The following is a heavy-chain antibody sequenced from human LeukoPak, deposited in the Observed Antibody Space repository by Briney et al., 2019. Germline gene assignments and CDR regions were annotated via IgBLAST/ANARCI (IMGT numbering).Heavy chain of an antibody. CDR1: GYSISSGYF. Sequence: SETLSLTCAVSGYSISSGYFWGWIRQPPGKGLQWIGIIYHSGSTYYNPSLKSRVTISGDTSKNQFSLKLSSVTAADTAVYYCARVGPRYNWNEDGFDIWGQGTMVTVSS. J-gene: IGHJ3*02. CDR2: IYHSGST. V-gene: IGHV4-38-2*01. CDR3: ARVGPRYNWNEDGFDI. D-gene: IGHD1-1*01.